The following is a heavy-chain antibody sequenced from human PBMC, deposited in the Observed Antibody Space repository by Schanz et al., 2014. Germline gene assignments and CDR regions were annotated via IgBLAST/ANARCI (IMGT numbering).Heavy chain of an antibody. CDR2: IFLNDGGT. CDR1: GYTFTDYY. CDR3: ARERPRKGDFDY. V-gene: IGHV1-46*01. D-gene: IGHD1-26*01. Sequence: QVQLVQSGAEVKEPGASVKLSCKSSGYTFTDYYMQWVRQAPGQGLEWLGTIFLNDGGTHSAEKFQGRSIMNRDTSTSTVYLDLSSLRSEDTAVYYCARERPRKGDFDYWGQGTLVTVSS. J-gene: IGHJ4*02.